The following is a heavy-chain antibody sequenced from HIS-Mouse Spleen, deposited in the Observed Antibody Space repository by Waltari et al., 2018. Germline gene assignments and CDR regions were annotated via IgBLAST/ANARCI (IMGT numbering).Heavy chain of an antibody. D-gene: IGHD2-21*02. CDR1: GGSISSSSYY. CDR2: IYYSGST. J-gene: IGHJ5*02. V-gene: IGHV4-39*01. Sequence: QLQLQESGPGLVKPSETLSLNCPVSGGSISSSSYYWGWIRQPPGKGLEWIGSIYYSGSTYYNPSLKSRVTISVDTSKNQFSLKLSSVTAADTAVYYCARKRTASGWFDPWGQGTLVTVSS. CDR3: ARKRTASGWFDP.